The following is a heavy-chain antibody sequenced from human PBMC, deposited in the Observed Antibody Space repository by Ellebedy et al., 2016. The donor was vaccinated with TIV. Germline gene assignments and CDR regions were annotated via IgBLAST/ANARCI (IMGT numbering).Heavy chain of an antibody. V-gene: IGHV3-23*01. Sequence: GESLKISCAASGFTFSPYAMYWVRPAPGKGLEWGSGIVGSGAQKYADSVKGRFTISRDNSKRTVDLQMNSLRAEDTALYFCAKDRTSGDGYWVLDNWGQGTLVSVSS. CDR2: IVGSGA. J-gene: IGHJ4*02. CDR3: AKDRTSGDGYWVLDN. CDR1: GFTFSPYA. D-gene: IGHD5-18*01.